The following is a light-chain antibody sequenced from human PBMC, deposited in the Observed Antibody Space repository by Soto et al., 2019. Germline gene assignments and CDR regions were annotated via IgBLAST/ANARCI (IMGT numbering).Light chain of an antibody. CDR1: QSVSSSY. CDR3: QQYGSPPPYT. J-gene: IGKJ2*01. V-gene: IGKV3-20*01. Sequence: EIVLTQSPGTLSLSPGERATLSCRASQSVSSSYLAWYQQKPGQAPRLLIYGASSRATGIPDRFSGSGSGTDVTLTISRVEPEDFAVYYCQQYGSPPPYTFGQGTKLESK. CDR2: GAS.